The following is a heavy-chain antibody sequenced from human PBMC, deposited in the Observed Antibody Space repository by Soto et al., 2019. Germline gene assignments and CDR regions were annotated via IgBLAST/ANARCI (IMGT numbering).Heavy chain of an antibody. CDR2: IIPIFGTA. V-gene: IGHV1-69*13. D-gene: IGHD5-12*01. J-gene: IGHJ6*02. CDR1: GSTFSSYA. Sequence: ASVKVSCKASGSTFSSYAISWVRQAPGQGLEWMGGIIPIFGTANYAQKFQGRVTITADESTSTAYMELSSLRSEDTAVYYCARGDWIVATEYYYYYGMDVWGQGTTVTVSS. CDR3: ARGDWIVATEYYYYYGMDV.